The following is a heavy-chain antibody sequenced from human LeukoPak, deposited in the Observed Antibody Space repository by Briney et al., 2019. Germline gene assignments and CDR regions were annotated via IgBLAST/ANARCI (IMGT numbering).Heavy chain of an antibody. V-gene: IGHV3-74*01. J-gene: IGHJ4*02. D-gene: IGHD2-15*01. Sequence: GGSLRLSCAASGFTFSSYWMHWVRQAPGKGLVWVSRINNDGRSTSYAGSVKGRFTISRDNAKNTLYLQMNSLRAEDTAVYYCARDNEYCTGGTCRLDYWGQGALVTVSS. CDR3: ARDNEYCTGGTCRLDY. CDR1: GFTFSSYW. CDR2: INNDGRST.